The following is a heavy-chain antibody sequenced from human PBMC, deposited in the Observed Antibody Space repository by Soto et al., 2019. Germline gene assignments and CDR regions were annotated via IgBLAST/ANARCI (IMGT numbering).Heavy chain of an antibody. D-gene: IGHD5-18*01. Sequence: QVQLQESGPGLVKPSGTLSLTCAVSGGSISSSNWWSWVRQPPGKGLEWIGEIYHSGSTNYNPSLKGRGPISVDKSKNQFSLKLSSVTAADTAVYYCARAPPGIQLWSRHIDYWGQGTLVTVSS. J-gene: IGHJ4*02. CDR1: GGSISSSNW. CDR2: IYHSGST. V-gene: IGHV4-4*02. CDR3: ARAPPGIQLWSRHIDY.